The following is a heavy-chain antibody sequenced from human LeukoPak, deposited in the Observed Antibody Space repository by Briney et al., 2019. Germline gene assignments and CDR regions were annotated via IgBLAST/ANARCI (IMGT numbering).Heavy chain of an antibody. V-gene: IGHV3-48*02. J-gene: IGHJ4*02. CDR2: ISIGGNSI. CDR3: VRGSRPLES. Sequence: GGSLRLSCVASGFXFSSYSMNWVRQAPGKGLEWVSYISIGGNSITYADSVKGRFTISRDNAKNSLSLQMNSLRDDDTAVYYCVRGSRPLESWGQGTLVTVSS. CDR1: GFXFSSYS.